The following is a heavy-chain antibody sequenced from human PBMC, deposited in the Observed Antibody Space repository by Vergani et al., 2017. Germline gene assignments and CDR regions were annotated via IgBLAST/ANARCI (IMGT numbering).Heavy chain of an antibody. CDR3: VRHRPSSYCSSRSCDPDFDL. J-gene: IGHJ2*01. V-gene: IGHV5-51*01. D-gene: IGHD2-2*01. CDR1: GYTFTDYW. Sequence: EVQLVQSGAEVKTPGESLKISCEGSGYTFTDYWVGWVRQKPGKGLEWMGVVYARDSITRYSLSFEGQVTISADKSINTAYLEWDSLRASDSAMYYCVRHRPSSYCSSRSCDPDFDLWGRGTQVTVSS. CDR2: VYARDSIT.